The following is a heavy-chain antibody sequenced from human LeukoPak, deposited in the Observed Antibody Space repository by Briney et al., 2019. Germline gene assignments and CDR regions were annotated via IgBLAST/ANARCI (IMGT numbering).Heavy chain of an antibody. V-gene: IGHV3-23*01. J-gene: IGHJ6*02. Sequence: GGSLTLSCAASGFTFSSYAMSWVRRPPGKGLEWVAAICGSGGSTYYADPEKGRFTISRDNSKNTLYLQMNSLRAEDTAVYYCAKGGHYDFWSGYQPIKTKSQEYYYYGMDVWGQGTTVTVSS. CDR3: AKGGHYDFWSGYQPIKTKSQEYYYYGMDV. D-gene: IGHD3-3*01. CDR2: ICGSGGST. CDR1: GFTFSSYA.